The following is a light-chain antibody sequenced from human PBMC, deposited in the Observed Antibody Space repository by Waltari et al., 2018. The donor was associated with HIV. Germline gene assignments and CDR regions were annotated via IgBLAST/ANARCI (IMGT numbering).Light chain of an antibody. CDR1: ALPKQY. J-gene: IGLJ3*02. Sequence: SYALTQPPSVSVSPGQTARITCSGDALPKQYAYWYQQRPGQAPVLVIYKDTERPSGIPERFSGSSSGTTATLTIIGVQAQDEADYHCQSADSNASLWVFGGGTKLTVL. V-gene: IGLV3-25*03. CDR3: QSADSNASLWV. CDR2: KDT.